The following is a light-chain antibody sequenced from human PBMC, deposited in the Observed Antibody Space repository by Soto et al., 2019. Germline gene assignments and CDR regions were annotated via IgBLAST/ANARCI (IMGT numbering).Light chain of an antibody. CDR1: TRDIAGYNY. CDR2: QVT. V-gene: IGLV2-14*01. CDR3: TSFSSSTSLYV. Sequence: QSVLTQPASVSGSLGQSITISCTGTTRDIAGYNYISWYQQLPGKAPKLMIYQVTIRPSGISNRFSGSKSGNTASLTISGLQAEDEADYYCTSFSSSTSLYVFGTGTKVTVL. J-gene: IGLJ1*01.